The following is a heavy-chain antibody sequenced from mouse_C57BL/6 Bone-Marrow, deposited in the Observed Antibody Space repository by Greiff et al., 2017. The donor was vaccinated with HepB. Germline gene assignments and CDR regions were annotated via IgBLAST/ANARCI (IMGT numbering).Heavy chain of an antibody. Sequence: QVQLQQPGAELVKPGASVKLSCKASGYTFTSYWMQWVKQRPGQGLEWIGEIDPSDSYTNYNQKFKGKATLTVDTSSSTAYMQLSSLTSEDSAVYYCARSKDTTVEPFDYWGQGTTLTVSS. CDR2: IDPSDSYT. J-gene: IGHJ2*01. D-gene: IGHD1-1*01. CDR1: GYTFTSYW. V-gene: IGHV1-50*01. CDR3: ARSKDTTVEPFDY.